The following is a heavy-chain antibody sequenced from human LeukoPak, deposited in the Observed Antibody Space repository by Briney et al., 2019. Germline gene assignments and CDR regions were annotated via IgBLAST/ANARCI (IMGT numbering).Heavy chain of an antibody. D-gene: IGHD4-17*01. CDR3: ATVSSTVTSAYYYYYGMDV. CDR2: MNPNSGNT. V-gene: IGHV1-8*01. Sequence: ASVKVSCKASGYTFTSYDINWVRQATGQGLEWMGWMNPNSGNTGYAQKFQGRVNMTRNTSISTAYMELSSLRSEDTAVYYCATVSSTVTSAYYYYYGMDVWGQGTTVTVSS. CDR1: GYTFTSYD. J-gene: IGHJ6*02.